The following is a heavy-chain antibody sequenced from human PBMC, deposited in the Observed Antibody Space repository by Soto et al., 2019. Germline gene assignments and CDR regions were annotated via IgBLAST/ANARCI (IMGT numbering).Heavy chain of an antibody. J-gene: IGHJ6*03. V-gene: IGHV4-34*01. CDR2: INHSGST. D-gene: IGHD3-10*01. CDR3: ARDSFSKDSGLDKYGPSYYYYYTDV. Sequence: SETLSLTCAVYGGSFSGYYWSWIRQPPGKGLEWIGEINHSGSTNYNPSLKSRVTISVDTSKNQFSLKLSSVTAADTAVYYCARDSFSKDSGLDKYGPSYYYYYTDVWGKRTTVTESS. CDR1: GGSFSGYY.